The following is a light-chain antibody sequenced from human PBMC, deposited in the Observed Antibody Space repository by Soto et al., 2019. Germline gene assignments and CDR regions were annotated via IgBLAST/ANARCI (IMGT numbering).Light chain of an antibody. CDR1: SSDVGSYNL. J-gene: IGLJ2*01. CDR3: CAYARSGNWV. CDR2: EGS. V-gene: IGLV2-23*01. Sequence: QSALTQPASVSGSPGQSITISCTGTSSDVGSYNLVSWYQQHPGKAPKLMIYEGSKRPSGVSNRLSGSKSGNTASLTISGLQAEDEADYYCCAYARSGNWVFGGGTKVTVL.